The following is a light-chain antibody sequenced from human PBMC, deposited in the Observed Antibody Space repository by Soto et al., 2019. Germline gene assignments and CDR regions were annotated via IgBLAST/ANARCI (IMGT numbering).Light chain of an antibody. CDR3: CSYAGRWV. CDR2: EGS. J-gene: IGLJ2*01. CDR1: SSDVGGYNL. Sequence: QSALTQPASVSGSPGQSITISCTGTSSDVGGYNLVSWYQQHPGKAPKLMIYEGSKRPSGVSNRFSGSKSGNTASLTISGLQAEDEADYYCCSYAGRWVFGGGTKLTVL. V-gene: IGLV2-23*01.